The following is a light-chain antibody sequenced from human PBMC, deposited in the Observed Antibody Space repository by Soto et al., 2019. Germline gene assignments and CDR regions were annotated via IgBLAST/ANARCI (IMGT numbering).Light chain of an antibody. CDR1: SSDIGAYDF. CDR3: CSYTGSDSLV. Sequence: QSALTQPRSVSGSPGQSVTISCTGTSSDIGAYDFVSWHQHHPGKAPKVIIYDVTKRPSGVPDRFSGSKSGNTASLTISGLQAEDEADYHCCSYTGSDSLVFGGGTKVTVL. CDR2: DVT. V-gene: IGLV2-11*01. J-gene: IGLJ2*01.